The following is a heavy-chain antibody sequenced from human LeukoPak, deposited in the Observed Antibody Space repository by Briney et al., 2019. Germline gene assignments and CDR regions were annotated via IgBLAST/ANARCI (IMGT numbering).Heavy chain of an antibody. Sequence: GRSLRLSCAASGFTFSSYGMHWVRQAPGKGLEWVAVIWYDGSNKYYADSVKGRFTISRDNSNNTLYLQMNSLRAEDTAVYYCAKLFGGWYSSGWYGDYWGQGTLVTVSS. V-gene: IGHV3-33*06. CDR2: IWYDGSNK. D-gene: IGHD6-19*01. J-gene: IGHJ4*02. CDR1: GFTFSSYG. CDR3: AKLFGGWYSSGWYGDY.